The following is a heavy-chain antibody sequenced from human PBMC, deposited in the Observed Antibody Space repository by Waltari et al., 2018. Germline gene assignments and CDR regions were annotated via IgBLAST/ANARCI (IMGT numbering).Heavy chain of an antibody. CDR2: INPTNGAT. D-gene: IGHD2-15*01. CDR1: GYTFTAFY. CDR3: ARGGGYTISEPGDF. Sequence: QVQLVQSGAEVKKPGASVKVSCQASGYTFTAFYMHWVRQAHGQGLEWMGWINPTNGATGDAQKFQGGVTMTRDTSTRAAYMELKSLRYDDTAVYFCARGGGYTISEPGDFWGQGTLVTVSS. J-gene: IGHJ4*02. V-gene: IGHV1-2*02.